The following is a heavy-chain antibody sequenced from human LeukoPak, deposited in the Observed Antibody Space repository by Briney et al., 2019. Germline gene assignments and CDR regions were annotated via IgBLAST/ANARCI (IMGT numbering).Heavy chain of an antibody. V-gene: IGHV3-74*01. D-gene: IGHD1-26*01. CDR2: IKGDGSST. CDR1: GFTFSIYW. CDR3: ARDGTYSGYYFDY. J-gene: IGHJ4*02. Sequence: GGSLRLSCAASGFTFSIYWMRWVRQAPGRGLVWVSHIKGDGSSTNYADSVKGRFTISRDNSKNTLYLQMNSLRAEDTAVYYCARDGTYSGYYFDYWGQGTLVTVSS.